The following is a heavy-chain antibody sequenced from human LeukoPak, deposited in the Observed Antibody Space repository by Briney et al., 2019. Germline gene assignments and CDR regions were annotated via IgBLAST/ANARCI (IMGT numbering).Heavy chain of an antibody. Sequence: SVKVSCKASGGTFSSYAISWVRQAPGQGLEWMGRIIPILGIANYAQKFQGRVTITADKSTSTAYMELSSLRSEDTAVYYCARGYCSSTSCYPAGFDPWGQGTLVTVSS. CDR3: ARGYCSSTSCYPAGFDP. V-gene: IGHV1-69*04. CDR2: IIPILGIA. D-gene: IGHD2-2*01. CDR1: GGTFSSYA. J-gene: IGHJ5*02.